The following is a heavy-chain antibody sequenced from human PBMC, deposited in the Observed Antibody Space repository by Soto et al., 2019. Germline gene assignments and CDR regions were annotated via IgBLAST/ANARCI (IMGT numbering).Heavy chain of an antibody. Sequence: SETLSLTCSVSGDSISNSRFYWAWIRQPPGEGLEWIGSIYHTGNAYYNPSLKSRVTIFVDTSKSQFPLKLSSVTAADTAVYYCSGVPAAMGYYYGRDVWGKGTTVT. J-gene: IGHJ6*04. CDR2: IYHTGNA. CDR1: GDSISNSRFY. D-gene: IGHD2-2*01. CDR3: SGVPAAMGYYYGRDV. V-gene: IGHV4-39*01.